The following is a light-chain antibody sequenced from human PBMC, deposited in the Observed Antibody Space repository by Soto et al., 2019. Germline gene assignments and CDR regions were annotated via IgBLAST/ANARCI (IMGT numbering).Light chain of an antibody. CDR2: WAS. V-gene: IGKV4-1*01. J-gene: IGKJ5*01. Sequence: DFVMTQSPDSLAVSLGERATINCKSSQSVFSSATNKNYLAWFQQKPGQPPKLLIYWASTRKSGVPDRFSGSGSGTDFTLTITSLQAEDVAVYYCQQYHSDPITFGHGTRLE. CDR1: QSVFSSATNKNY. CDR3: QQYHSDPIT.